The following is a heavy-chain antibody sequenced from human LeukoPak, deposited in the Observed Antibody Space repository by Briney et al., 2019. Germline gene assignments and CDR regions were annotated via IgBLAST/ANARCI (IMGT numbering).Heavy chain of an antibody. Sequence: GGSLRLSCAASGFTFSSYSMNWVRQAPGKGLEWVSYISSSSSTIYYADSVKGRFTISRDNAKNSLYLQMNSLRAEDAAIYYCARSLPYGTTWYGRSDFWGQGTLVTASS. CDR1: GFTFSSYS. CDR3: ARSLPYGTTWYGRSDF. V-gene: IGHV3-48*01. J-gene: IGHJ4*02. D-gene: IGHD6-13*01. CDR2: ISSSSSTI.